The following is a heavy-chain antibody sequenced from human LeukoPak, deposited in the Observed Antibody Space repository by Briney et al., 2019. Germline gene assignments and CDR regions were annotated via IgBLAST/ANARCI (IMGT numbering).Heavy chain of an antibody. CDR1: GVSISSYY. J-gene: IGHJ4*02. V-gene: IGHV4-59*01. D-gene: IGHD2-8*01. CDR3: ARGSVYATE. Sequence: PSETLSLTCTVCGVSISSYYWSWLRQPPGKGLEWSGYIYYSGSNNYKPSLKSRVTISVDTSKNQFSLKLSSVTAADTAVYYCARGSVYATEWGQGTLVTVSS. CDR2: IYYSGSN.